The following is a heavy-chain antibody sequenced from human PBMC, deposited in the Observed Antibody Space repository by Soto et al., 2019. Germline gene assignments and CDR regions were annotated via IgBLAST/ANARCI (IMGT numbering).Heavy chain of an antibody. Sequence: QVQLQESGPGLVKPSQTLSLTCTVSGGSISSGGYYWSWIRQHPGKGLEWIGYIFYSGSTYYNPSLKGRVTIPVDRSKHPFSLKLSSVTAADTAVYDCAGGGPGSSMQLDYWGQGTLVTVSS. D-gene: IGHD3-10*01. CDR2: IFYSGST. CDR3: AGGGPGSSMQLDY. V-gene: IGHV4-31*03. CDR1: GGSISSGGYY. J-gene: IGHJ4*02.